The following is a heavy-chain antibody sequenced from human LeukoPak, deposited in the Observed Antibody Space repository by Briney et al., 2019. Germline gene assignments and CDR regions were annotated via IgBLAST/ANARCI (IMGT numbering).Heavy chain of an antibody. J-gene: IGHJ4*02. CDR1: GFTFSSYS. Sequence: GGSLRLSCAASGFTFSSYSMNWVRQAPGKGLEWVSSISSSSSYIYYADSVKGRFTISRDNAKNSLYLQMNSLRAEDTAVYYCARDPSSSWYGVGYWGQGPLVTVS. V-gene: IGHV3-21*01. CDR2: ISSSSSYI. CDR3: ARDPSSSWYGVGY. D-gene: IGHD6-13*01.